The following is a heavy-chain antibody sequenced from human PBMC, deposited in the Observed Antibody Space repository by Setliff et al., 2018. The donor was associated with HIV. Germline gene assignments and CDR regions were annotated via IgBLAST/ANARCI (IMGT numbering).Heavy chain of an antibody. CDR3: ARGSSWQYYYYYYMDV. Sequence: SETLSLTCTVSGDSISSTTYYWSWIRQPPGKGLEWIGYIDDSGSTNYNPSLKSRVTISVDTSKNHFSLKLSSVTAADTAVYYCARGSSWQYYYYYYMDVWDKGTTVTVSS. V-gene: IGHV4-61*03. CDR1: GDSISSTTYY. CDR2: IDDSGST. D-gene: IGHD6-13*01. J-gene: IGHJ6*03.